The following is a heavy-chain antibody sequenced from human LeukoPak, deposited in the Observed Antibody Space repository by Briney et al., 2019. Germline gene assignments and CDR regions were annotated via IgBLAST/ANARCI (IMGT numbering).Heavy chain of an antibody. Sequence: ASVKVSCKASGYTFTSYGISWVRQAPGQGLEWMGWISAYNGNTNYAQKPQGRVTMTTDTSTSTAYMELRSLRSDDTAVYYCARTEARPDSLDYWGQGTLVTVSS. CDR2: ISAYNGNT. V-gene: IGHV1-18*01. D-gene: IGHD6-6*01. J-gene: IGHJ4*02. CDR1: GYTFTSYG. CDR3: ARTEARPDSLDY.